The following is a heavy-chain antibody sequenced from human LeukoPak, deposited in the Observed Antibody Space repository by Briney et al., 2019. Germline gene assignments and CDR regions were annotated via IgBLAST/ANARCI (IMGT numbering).Heavy chain of an antibody. D-gene: IGHD3-3*01. J-gene: IGHJ6*02. Sequence: ASVKVSCKAFGYTFTSYDINWVRQATGQGLEWMGWMNPNSGNTGYAQKFQGRVTMTRNTSISTAYMELSSLRSEDTAVYYCARCSFWSGYYYYYYYGMDVWGQGTTVTVSS. CDR3: ARCSFWSGYYYYYYYGMDV. CDR1: GYTFTSYD. V-gene: IGHV1-8*01. CDR2: MNPNSGNT.